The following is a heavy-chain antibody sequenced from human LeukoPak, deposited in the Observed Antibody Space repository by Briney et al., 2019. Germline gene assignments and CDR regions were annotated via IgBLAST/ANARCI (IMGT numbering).Heavy chain of an antibody. CDR1: GYTFTSYT. Sequence: ASVKVSCKASGYTFTSYTMNWVRQAPGQGLEWMGIINPSGGSTSYAQKFQGRVTMTRDTFTSTVYMELSSLRSEDTAVYYCAREWEKSPLYWGQGTLVTVSS. J-gene: IGHJ4*02. D-gene: IGHD1-26*01. CDR3: AREWEKSPLY. CDR2: INPSGGST. V-gene: IGHV1-46*01.